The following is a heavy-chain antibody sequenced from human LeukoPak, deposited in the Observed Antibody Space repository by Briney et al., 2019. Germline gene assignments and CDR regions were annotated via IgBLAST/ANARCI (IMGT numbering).Heavy chain of an antibody. V-gene: IGHV3-7*01. J-gene: IGHJ5*02. D-gene: IGHD2-2*01. CDR2: IKQDGSEK. CDR3: ARDDCSSISCYHNWFDP. Sequence: GGSLRLSCAASGFTFSSYWMSWVRQAPGKGLEWVANIKQDGSEKYYVDSVKGRFTISRDNAKNSLYLQMNSLRAEDTAVYYCARDDCSSISCYHNWFDPWGQGTLITVSS. CDR1: GFTFSSYW.